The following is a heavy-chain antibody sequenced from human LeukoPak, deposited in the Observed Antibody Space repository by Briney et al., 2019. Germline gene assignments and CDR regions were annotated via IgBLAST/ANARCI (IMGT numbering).Heavy chain of an antibody. D-gene: IGHD3-22*01. J-gene: IGHJ3*02. CDR1: GYTFTSYW. CDR3: ARHPTHYYDSSGYYAFDI. V-gene: IGHV5-51*01. Sequence: GESLKISCKGSGYTFTSYWIGWVRQMPGKGLEWMGIIYPGDSDTRYSPSFQGQVTISADKSISTAYLQWSSLKALDTAMYYCARHPTHYYDSSGYYAFDIWGQGTMVTVSS. CDR2: IYPGDSDT.